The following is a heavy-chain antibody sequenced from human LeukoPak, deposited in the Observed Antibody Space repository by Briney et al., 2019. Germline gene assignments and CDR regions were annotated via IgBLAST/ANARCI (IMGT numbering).Heavy chain of an antibody. V-gene: IGHV5-51*01. J-gene: IGHJ4*02. CDR1: GYSFTSYW. D-gene: IGHD3-10*01. Sequence: GESLKISCKGSGYSFTSYWIGWVRQMPGKGLEWMGVIYPGDSDTRYSPSFRGQVTISADKSISTAYLQWSSLKASDTAMYYCARLPDYGSGSYYNGFDYWGQGTLVTVSS. CDR2: IYPGDSDT. CDR3: ARLPDYGSGSYYNGFDY.